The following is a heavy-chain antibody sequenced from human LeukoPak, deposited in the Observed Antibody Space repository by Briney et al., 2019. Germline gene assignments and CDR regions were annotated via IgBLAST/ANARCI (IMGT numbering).Heavy chain of an antibody. D-gene: IGHD3-3*01. V-gene: IGHV4-34*01. Sequence: SETLSLTCAVYGGSFSGYYWSWTRQPPGKVLEWIGSIYYSGSTYYNPSLKSRVTISVDTSKNQFSLKLTSVTAADTAVYYCARQTGVGLFILPGGRGTLVTVSS. CDR2: IYYSGST. CDR3: ARQTGVGLFILP. CDR1: GGSFSGYY. J-gene: IGHJ4*02.